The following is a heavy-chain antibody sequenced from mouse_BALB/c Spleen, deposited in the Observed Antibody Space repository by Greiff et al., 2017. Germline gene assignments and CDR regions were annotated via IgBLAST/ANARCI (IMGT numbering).Heavy chain of an antibody. Sequence: QVQLKESGAELARPGASVKLSCKASGYTFTSYWMQWVKQRPGQGLEWIGAIYPGDGDTRYTQKFKGKATLTADKSSSTAYMQLSSLASEDSAVYYCARGGYDAWFAYWGQGTLVTVSA. CDR1: GYTFTSYW. V-gene: IGHV1-87*01. CDR2: IYPGDGDT. CDR3: ARGGYDAWFAY. J-gene: IGHJ3*01. D-gene: IGHD2-2*01.